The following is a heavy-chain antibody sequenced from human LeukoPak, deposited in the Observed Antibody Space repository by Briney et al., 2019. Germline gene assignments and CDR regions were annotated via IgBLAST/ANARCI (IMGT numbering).Heavy chain of an antibody. D-gene: IGHD6-13*01. CDR1: GGSVSSGSHY. J-gene: IGHJ4*02. Sequence: SETLSLTCIVSGGSVSSGSHYWAWIRQPPGMGLEWIGRIYYSGITYYSPSLKSRVTISKDTSKNQFSLNLSSVTATDTAVYYCARGENVAAAGIEFWGQGTLVTVSS. CDR3: ARGENVAAAGIEF. CDR2: IYYSGIT. V-gene: IGHV4-39*01.